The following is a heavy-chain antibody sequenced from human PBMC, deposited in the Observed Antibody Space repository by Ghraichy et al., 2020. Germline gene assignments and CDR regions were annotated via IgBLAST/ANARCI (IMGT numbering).Heavy chain of an antibody. CDR1: GFTFNSHG. CDR3: AQVPWGGSYYDHV. D-gene: IGHD3-10*01. Sequence: GGSLRLSCAASGFTFNSHGTSWVRQAPGKGLEWVSGISGGDTISYADSVRGRFTISKDNSMNTLYLQMNSLRAEDTAVYFCAQVPWGGSYYDHVWGKGTTVIVSS. V-gene: IGHV3-23*01. J-gene: IGHJ6*04. CDR2: ISGGDTI.